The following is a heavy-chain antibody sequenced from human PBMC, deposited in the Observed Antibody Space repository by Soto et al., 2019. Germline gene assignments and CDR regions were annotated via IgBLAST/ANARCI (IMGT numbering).Heavy chain of an antibody. CDR3: ARGFTSCFGCYGMDV. CDR1: GGSISSGDYY. CDR2: IYYSGST. D-gene: IGHD2-2*01. V-gene: IGHV4-30-4*01. J-gene: IGHJ6*02. Sequence: PSETLSLTCTVSGGSISSGDYYWSWIRQPPGKGLEWIGYIYYSGSTYYNPSLKSRVTISVDTSKNQFSLKLSSVTAADTAVYYCARGFTSCFGCYGMDVWGQGTTVTVS.